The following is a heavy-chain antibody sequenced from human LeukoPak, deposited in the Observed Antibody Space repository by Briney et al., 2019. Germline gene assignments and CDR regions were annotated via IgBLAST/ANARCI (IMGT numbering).Heavy chain of an antibody. V-gene: IGHV4-59*12. J-gene: IGHJ4*02. D-gene: IGHD3-16*01. Sequence: PSETLSLTCTVSGGSISSYCWSWIRQPPGKGLEWIGYIYYSGSTNYNPSLKSRVTISVDTSKNQFPLKLSSVTAADTAVYYCAKSSWGHYFDYWGQGTLVTVSS. CDR3: AKSSWGHYFDY. CDR1: GGSISSYC. CDR2: IYYSGST.